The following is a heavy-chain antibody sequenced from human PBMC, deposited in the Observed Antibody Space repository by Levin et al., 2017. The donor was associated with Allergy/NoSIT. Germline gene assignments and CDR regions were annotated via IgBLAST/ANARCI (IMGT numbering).Heavy chain of an antibody. CDR3: ARGFRALTLVYSSGWQY. V-gene: IGHV1-2*02. CDR1: GYTFTGYY. J-gene: IGHJ4*02. CDR2: INPNSGGT. Sequence: ASVKVSCKASGYTFTGYYMHWVRQAPGQGLEWMGWINPNSGGTNYAQKFQGRVTMTRDTSISTAYMELSRLRSDDTAVYYCARGFRALTLVYSSGWQYWGQGTLVTVSS. D-gene: IGHD6-19*01.